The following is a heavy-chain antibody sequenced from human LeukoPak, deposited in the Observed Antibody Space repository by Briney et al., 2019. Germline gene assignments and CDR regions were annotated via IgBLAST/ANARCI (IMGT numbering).Heavy chain of an antibody. J-gene: IGHJ4*02. V-gene: IGHV6-1*01. CDR3: ARGRNSGFDY. CDR1: GDSFSTNSVA. Sequence: SQTLSLTCAISGDSFSTNSVAWNWIRQSPSRGLVWLGRTYYRSKFYNDYAVSVKGRITINPDTSKNQFSLQLSSVTPEDTAVYYCARGRNSGFDYWGQGTLVTVSS. CDR2: TYYRSKFYN. D-gene: IGHD6-19*01.